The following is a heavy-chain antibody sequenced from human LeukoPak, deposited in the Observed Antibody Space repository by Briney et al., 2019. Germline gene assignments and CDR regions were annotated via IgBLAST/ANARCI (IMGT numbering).Heavy chain of an antibody. CDR3: AKEVDCPSDCLFFHS. D-gene: IGHD2-21*02. CDR1: GFTFDRFT. V-gene: IGHV3-43*01. J-gene: IGHJ4*02. CDR2: INRRGHT. Sequence: GGSLRLSCAASGFTFDRFTIHWVRQSPGKGLEWVTLINRRGHTFYADSVKGRFTISRDNSRNSVFLQMNSLRPEDTALYHCAKEVDCPSDCLFFHSWGQGTLVTVSS.